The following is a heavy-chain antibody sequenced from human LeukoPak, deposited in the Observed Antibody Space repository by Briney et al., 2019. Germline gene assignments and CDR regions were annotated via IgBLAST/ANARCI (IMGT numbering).Heavy chain of an antibody. CDR2: ISDGGSEI. J-gene: IGHJ6*03. CDR3: AKGKSGSYYFYMDV. Sequence: GGSLRLSCVGSGFTFSFYTLSWVRQAPGKGLEWVSSISDGGSEIYYSDSIKGRFAISRDDAKNSLSLQMNSLRVEDTAIYYCAKGKSGSYYFYMDVWGKGTTVTVSS. CDR1: GFTFSFYT. V-gene: IGHV3-21*06.